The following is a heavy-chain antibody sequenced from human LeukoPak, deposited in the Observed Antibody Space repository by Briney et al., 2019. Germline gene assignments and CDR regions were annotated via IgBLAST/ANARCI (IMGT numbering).Heavy chain of an antibody. CDR3: ARVEQLVRYYYYYMDV. CDR2: ISGSSSDI. Sequence: GGSLRLSCAGSEFTFRSYSMNWVRQAPGKGLEWVSSISGSSSDIYYADSVKGRFTISRDNSKNSLYLQMKSLRAEDTALYYCARVEQLVRYYYYYMDVWGKGTTVTVSS. D-gene: IGHD6-6*01. V-gene: IGHV3-21*01. CDR1: EFTFRSYS. J-gene: IGHJ6*03.